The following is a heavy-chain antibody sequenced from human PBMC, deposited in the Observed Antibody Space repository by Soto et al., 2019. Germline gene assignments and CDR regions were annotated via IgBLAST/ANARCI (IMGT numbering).Heavy chain of an antibody. CDR1: GYTFTSYY. V-gene: IGHV1-46*01. CDR2: INPSAGST. J-gene: IGHJ4*02. D-gene: IGHD2-2*02. CDR3: ARVYCSSTSCYSGYSDY. Sequence: GASVKVSCKASGYTFTSYYMHWVRQAPGQGLEWMGIINPSAGSTSYAQKFQGRVTMTRDTSTSTVYMELSSLRSEDTAVYYCARVYCSSTSCYSGYSDYWGQGTLVTVSS.